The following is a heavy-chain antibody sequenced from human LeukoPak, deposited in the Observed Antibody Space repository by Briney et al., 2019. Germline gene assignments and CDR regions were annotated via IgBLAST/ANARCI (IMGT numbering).Heavy chain of an antibody. J-gene: IGHJ4*02. CDR2: IYRSGST. V-gene: IGHV3-53*01. Sequence: GGSLRLSCAASGFTVSTNYVSWVRQAPGKGLEWVSVIYRSGSTYYADAVKGRFTISRDKSKNTLFLQMNSLRAEDTAVYYCAKSYGDYLGYFDSWGQGTLVTVSS. CDR1: GFTVSTNY. D-gene: IGHD4-17*01. CDR3: AKSYGDYLGYFDS.